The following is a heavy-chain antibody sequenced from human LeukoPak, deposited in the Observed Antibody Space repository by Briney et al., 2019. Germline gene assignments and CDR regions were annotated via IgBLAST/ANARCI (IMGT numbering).Heavy chain of an antibody. CDR3: AKTNGYYDL. V-gene: IGHV3-30*04. CDR1: GFTFSSYA. Sequence: GGSLRLSCAASGFTFSSYAMHWVRQAPGKGLEWVAVISYDGSNKYYADSVKGRFTISRDNSKNTLYLQMNSLRAEDTAVYHCAKTNGYYDLWGQGTLVIVSS. J-gene: IGHJ4*02. D-gene: IGHD3-22*01. CDR2: ISYDGSNK.